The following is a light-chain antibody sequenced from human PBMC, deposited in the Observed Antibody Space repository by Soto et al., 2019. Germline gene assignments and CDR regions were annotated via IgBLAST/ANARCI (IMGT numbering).Light chain of an antibody. CDR1: QSVSNTY. Sequence: EIVMTQSPGTLSLSPGERATLSCRASQSVSNTYLAWHQQKPGQAPRLLIYGTSSRATGIPDRFSGSGSGTDFTLTISRLEPEDFAVYYCQQYGSSPITFGQGTRLEI. V-gene: IGKV3-20*01. J-gene: IGKJ5*01. CDR3: QQYGSSPIT. CDR2: GTS.